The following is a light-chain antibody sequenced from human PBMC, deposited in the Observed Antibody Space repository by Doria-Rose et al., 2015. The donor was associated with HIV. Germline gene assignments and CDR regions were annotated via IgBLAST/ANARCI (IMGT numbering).Light chain of an antibody. CDR1: QSFSSTY. V-gene: IGKV3-20*01. J-gene: IGKJ1*01. CDR2: DGF. Sequence: EIVMTQSPGTPSLSPGERATLSCRASQSFSSTYLAWYQQKPGQAPSLLIYDGFTRATGIPDRFSASGSGTDFTLTINRLEPEDFALYYCHQYGTSWTFGQGTKVGI. CDR3: HQYGTSWT.